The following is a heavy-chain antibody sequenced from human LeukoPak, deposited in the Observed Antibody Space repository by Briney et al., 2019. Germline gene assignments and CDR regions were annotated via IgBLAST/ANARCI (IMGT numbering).Heavy chain of an antibody. CDR2: ISHSGST. CDR3: ARGPGYSSGNRDFDY. CDR1: GGSFSGYY. Sequence: SETLSLTCAVYGGSFSGYYWSWIRQPPGKGLEWIGEISHSGSTNYNPSLKSRVTISVDTSKNQFSLKLSSVTAADTAVYYCARGPGYSSGNRDFDYWGQGTLVTVSS. V-gene: IGHV4-34*01. D-gene: IGHD6-19*01. J-gene: IGHJ4*02.